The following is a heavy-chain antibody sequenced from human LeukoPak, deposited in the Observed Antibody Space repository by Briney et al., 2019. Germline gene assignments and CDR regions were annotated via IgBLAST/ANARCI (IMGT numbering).Heavy chain of an antibody. Sequence: SETLSLTCAVYGGSFSGYYWSWIRQPPGKGVEWIGEINHSGSTNYNPSLKSRVTISVDTSKNQFSLKLSSVTAADTAVYYCARDRAITMVRGVISPWGQGTLVTVSS. J-gene: IGHJ5*02. CDR2: INHSGST. V-gene: IGHV4-34*01. CDR3: ARDRAITMVRGVISP. CDR1: GGSFSGYY. D-gene: IGHD3-10*01.